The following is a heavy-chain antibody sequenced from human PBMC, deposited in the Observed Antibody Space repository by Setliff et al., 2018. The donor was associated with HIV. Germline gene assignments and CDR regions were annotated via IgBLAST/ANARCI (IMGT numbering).Heavy chain of an antibody. Sequence: SETLSLTCTVSGGSIRSTSYYWGWIRQPPGKGLEWIGSIYYSGRTYYNPSLTSRVIISVDKSNNLFFLNLTSVTAADTAVYYCARGDPLRFLDYWGQGTLVTVSS. CDR1: GGSIRSTSYY. CDR2: IYYSGRT. V-gene: IGHV4-39*07. J-gene: IGHJ4*02. D-gene: IGHD3-10*01. CDR3: ARGDPLRFLDY.